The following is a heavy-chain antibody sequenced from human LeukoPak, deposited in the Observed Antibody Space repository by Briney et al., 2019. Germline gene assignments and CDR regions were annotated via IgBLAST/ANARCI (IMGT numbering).Heavy chain of an antibody. Sequence: SETLSLTCTVSGGSISTYYWSWIRQPPGKGLEWIGYIYYSGSTNYNPSLKSRVTISVDTSKNQFSLKLSSVTAADTAVYYCARLDWSSGIIDYWGQGTLVTVSS. CDR3: ARLDWSSGIIDY. CDR2: IYYSGST. D-gene: IGHD3-22*01. V-gene: IGHV4-59*01. CDR1: GGSISTYY. J-gene: IGHJ4*02.